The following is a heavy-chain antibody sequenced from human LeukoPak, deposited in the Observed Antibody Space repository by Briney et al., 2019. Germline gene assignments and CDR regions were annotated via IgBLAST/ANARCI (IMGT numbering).Heavy chain of an antibody. CDR3: ARDPVAGEPGKGKPKDY. D-gene: IGHD1-14*01. V-gene: IGHV3-66*02. J-gene: IGHJ4*02. CDR2: IYSGGGT. Sequence: GGSLRLSCAASGFTVSSNYMSWVRQAPGKGLEWVSVIYSGGGTYYADSVKGRFTISRDNSKNTLYLQMNSLRAEDTAVYYCARDPVAGEPGKGKPKDYWGQGTLVTVSS. CDR1: GFTVSSNY.